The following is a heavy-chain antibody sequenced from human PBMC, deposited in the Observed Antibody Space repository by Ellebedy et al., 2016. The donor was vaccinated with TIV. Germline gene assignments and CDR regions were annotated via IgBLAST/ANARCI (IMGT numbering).Heavy chain of an antibody. CDR3: AKDASGGGVVVIAKGNDY. CDR1: GFTFSSYA. CDR2: ISGSGGST. D-gene: IGHD2-21*01. J-gene: IGHJ4*02. V-gene: IGHV3-23*01. Sequence: GGSLRLSXAASGFTFSSYAMSWVRQAPGKGLEWVSAISGSGGSTYYADSVKGRFTISRDNSKNTLYLQMNSLRAEDTAVYYFAKDASGGGVVVIAKGNDYWGQGTLVTVSS.